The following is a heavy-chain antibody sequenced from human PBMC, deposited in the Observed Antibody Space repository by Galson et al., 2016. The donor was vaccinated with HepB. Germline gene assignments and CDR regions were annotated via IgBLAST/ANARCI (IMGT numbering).Heavy chain of an antibody. Sequence: SLRLSCAASGFTFNTFAMSWVRQAPGTGLDWVSTISGSGGSTYYADSVKGRFTISRDNSKNTLFLQMNSLRAEDTAVYYCAKVGPRGGGQGTLVTVSS. CDR3: AKVGPRG. CDR1: GFTFNTFA. D-gene: IGHD3-16*01. V-gene: IGHV3-23*01. J-gene: IGHJ4*02. CDR2: ISGSGGST.